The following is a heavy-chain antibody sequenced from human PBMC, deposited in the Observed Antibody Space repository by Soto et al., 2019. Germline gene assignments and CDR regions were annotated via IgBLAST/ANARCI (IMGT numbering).Heavy chain of an antibody. CDR3: TSSIAAAFGTHYYYYGMDV. Sequence: PGGSLRLSCAGSGFTFSNAWMNWVRQAPGKGLEWVAVIWYDGSNKYYADSVKGRFTISRDNSKNTLYLQMNSLRAEDTAVYYCTSSIAAAFGTHYYYYGMDVWGQGTTVTVSS. CDR1: GFTFSNAW. J-gene: IGHJ6*02. CDR2: IWYDGSNK. D-gene: IGHD6-13*01. V-gene: IGHV3-33*01.